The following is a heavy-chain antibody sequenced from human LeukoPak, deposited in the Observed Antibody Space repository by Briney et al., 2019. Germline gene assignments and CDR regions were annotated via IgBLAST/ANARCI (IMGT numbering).Heavy chain of an antibody. V-gene: IGHV1-46*01. Sequence: ASVKVSCKASGYTFTSYYMYWVRQAPGQGLEWMGIINPSGGSTSYAQKSQGRVNMTRDMSTSTVYMELSSMRSEDTAVYYCARTSNSRFYYYYYMDVSSKGTTVTVSS. J-gene: IGHJ6*03. CDR3: ARTSNSRFYYYYYMDV. CDR2: INPSGGST. CDR1: GYTFTSYY. D-gene: IGHD4-11*01.